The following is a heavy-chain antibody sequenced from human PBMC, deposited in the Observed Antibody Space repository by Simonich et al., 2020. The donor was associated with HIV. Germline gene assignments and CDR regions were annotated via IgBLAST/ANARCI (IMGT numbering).Heavy chain of an antibody. D-gene: IGHD3-3*01. J-gene: IGHJ6*02. CDR1: GYSISSGYY. CDR2: MFHRGST. Sequence: QVQLQESGPGLVKPSETLSLTCAVSGYSISSGYYWGWIRQPPGKGLEWIGSMFHRGSTHYNPSLKSRFTISVATSKNQFSLKLSSVTAADTAVYYCARDGWSYYNFWAGYGMDVWGQGTTVTVSS. CDR3: ARDGWSYYNFWAGYGMDV. V-gene: IGHV4-38-2*02.